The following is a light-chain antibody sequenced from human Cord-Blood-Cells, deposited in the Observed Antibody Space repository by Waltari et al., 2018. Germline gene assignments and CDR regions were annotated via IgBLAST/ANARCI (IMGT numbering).Light chain of an antibody. CDR1: QSISSY. CDR3: QQSYSTPFT. J-gene: IGKJ3*01. V-gene: IGKV1-39*01. Sequence: DIQMTQSPSSPSASVGDRVTITCRASQSISSYLTWYQQKPGNAPKPLIYAAASLQSGVPSRFSGSGSGTDFTLTISSLQPEDFATYYCQQSYSTPFTFGPGTKVDIK. CDR2: AAA.